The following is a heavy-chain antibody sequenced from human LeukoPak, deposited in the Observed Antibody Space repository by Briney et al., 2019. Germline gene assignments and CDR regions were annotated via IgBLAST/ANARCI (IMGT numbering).Heavy chain of an antibody. D-gene: IGHD5-24*01. CDR2: ISFSGGST. CDR1: GFTFSGSA. Sequence: GGSLRLSCAASGFTFSGSAVSWVRQAPGKGLEWVSLISFSGGSTYYADSVKGRFTISRDNSKDTLYLQMNSLRAEDTAIYYCARDIQLSTWGLGTMVTVSS. J-gene: IGHJ3*01. V-gene: IGHV3-23*01. CDR3: ARDIQLST.